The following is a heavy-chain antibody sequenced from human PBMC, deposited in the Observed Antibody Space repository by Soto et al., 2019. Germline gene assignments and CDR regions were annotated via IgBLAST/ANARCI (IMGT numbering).Heavy chain of an antibody. V-gene: IGHV5-10-1*01. CDR1: GDCFTSYW. CDR2: IDPSDSYT. D-gene: IGHD2-21*02. J-gene: IGHJ4*02. CDR3: GLRVVTVTFDPNYFDT. Sequence: LGESLKISCKDSGDCFTSYWISWVRQMPGKGLEWMGMIDPSDSYTNYSPSFQGHVTISADKSISTVYLQWSSLKASDTAMYYCGLRVVTVTFDPNYFDTWGKETQVTLSS.